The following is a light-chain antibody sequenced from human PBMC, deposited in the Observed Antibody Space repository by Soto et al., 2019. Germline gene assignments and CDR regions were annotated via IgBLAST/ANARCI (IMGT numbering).Light chain of an antibody. CDR2: RNT. CDR3: QSYDSTLRGSV. J-gene: IGLJ1*01. V-gene: IGLV1-40*01. Sequence: QLVLTQPPSVSGAPGQRVTISCTGSTSNIGAGYDVHWYQQLPGTTPKLLIYRNTNRPSGVPDRFSGSKSGTSASLAITGLQAEDEADYYCQSYDSTLRGSVFGTGTKLTVL. CDR1: TSNIGAGYD.